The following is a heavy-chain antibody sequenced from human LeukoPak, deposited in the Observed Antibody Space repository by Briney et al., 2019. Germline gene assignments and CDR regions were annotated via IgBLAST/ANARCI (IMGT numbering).Heavy chain of an antibody. CDR2: IRYGGSNK. CDR1: GFTFSSYG. Sequence: GGSLRLSCAASGFTFSSYGMHWVRQAPGKGLEWVAFIRYGGSNKYYADSVKGRFTISRDNSKNTLYLQMNSLRAEDTAVYYCAKDRVGFGELSTPEYWGQGTLVTVSS. V-gene: IGHV3-30*02. CDR3: AKDRVGFGELSTPEY. J-gene: IGHJ4*02. D-gene: IGHD3-10*01.